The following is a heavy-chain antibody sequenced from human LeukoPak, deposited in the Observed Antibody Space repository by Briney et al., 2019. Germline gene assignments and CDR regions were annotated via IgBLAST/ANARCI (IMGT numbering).Heavy chain of an antibody. D-gene: IGHD6-19*01. J-gene: IGHJ4*02. Sequence: ASVKVSCKASGGTFSSYAISWVRQAPGQGLEWMGWINPNSGGTNYAQKFQGRVTMTRDTSISTAYMDLSGLRSDDTAVYYCARDSSGDYWGQGTLVTVSS. CDR3: ARDSSGDY. V-gene: IGHV1-2*02. CDR2: INPNSGGT. CDR1: GGTFSSYA.